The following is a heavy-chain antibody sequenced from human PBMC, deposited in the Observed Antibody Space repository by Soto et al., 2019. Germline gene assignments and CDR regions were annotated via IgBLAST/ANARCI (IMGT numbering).Heavy chain of an antibody. CDR3: ARVNKAVAGTTYYFDY. CDR2: INHSGST. Sequence: SQTLSLTCAVYGGSFSGYYWSWIRQPPGKGLEWIGEINHSGSTNYNPSLKSRVTISVDTSKNQFSLKLSSVTAADSAVYYCARVNKAVAGTTYYFDYWGQGTLVTVSS. J-gene: IGHJ4*02. V-gene: IGHV4-34*01. CDR1: GGSFSGYY. D-gene: IGHD6-19*01.